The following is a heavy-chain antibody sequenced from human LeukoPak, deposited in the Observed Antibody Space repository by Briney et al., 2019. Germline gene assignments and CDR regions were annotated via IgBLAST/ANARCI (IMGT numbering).Heavy chain of an antibody. CDR2: MNPNSGNA. Sequence: GASVKVSCKASGYTFTSYDINWVRQATGQGLEWMGWMNPNSGNADYAQKFQGRVTMTRNTSISTAYMELSSLRSEDTAVYYCARDYGDYPNWFDPWGQGTLVTVSS. V-gene: IGHV1-8*01. D-gene: IGHD4-17*01. CDR1: GYTFTSYD. CDR3: ARDYGDYPNWFDP. J-gene: IGHJ5*02.